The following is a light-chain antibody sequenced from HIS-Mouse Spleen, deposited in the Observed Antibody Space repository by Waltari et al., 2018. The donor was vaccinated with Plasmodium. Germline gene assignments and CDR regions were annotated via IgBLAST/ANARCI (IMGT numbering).Light chain of an antibody. CDR3: YSTDSSGIHRV. Sequence: SYELTHPPPVSVSPGQTARIPCPADPLPKSYAYWYQQKSGQAPVLVIYEDSKRPSRIPERFSGSSSGTMATLTISGTQVEDEADYYCYSTDSSGIHRVFGGGTKLTVL. CDR1: PLPKSY. J-gene: IGLJ3*02. CDR2: EDS. V-gene: IGLV3-10*01.